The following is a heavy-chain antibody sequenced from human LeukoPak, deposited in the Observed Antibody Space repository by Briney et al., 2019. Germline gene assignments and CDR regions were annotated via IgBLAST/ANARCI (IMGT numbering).Heavy chain of an antibody. J-gene: IGHJ4*02. CDR3: ARVVPASREVDY. V-gene: IGHV3-20*04. D-gene: IGHD1-26*01. CDR1: GFTFDDYG. Sequence: GGSLRLSCAASGFTFDDYGTSWVRQAPGKGLEGVSGINWNGGSTGYADSVKGRFTISRDNAKNSLYLQMNSLRAEDTALYYCARVVPASREVDYWGQGTLVTVSS. CDR2: INWNGGST.